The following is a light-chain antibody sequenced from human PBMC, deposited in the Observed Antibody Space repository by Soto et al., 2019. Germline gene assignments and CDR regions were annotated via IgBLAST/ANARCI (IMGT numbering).Light chain of an antibody. J-gene: IGLJ2*01. V-gene: IGLV1-51*01. CDR1: SSNIGNNY. Sequence: QSVLTQPPSVSAAPGQKVTISCSGSSSNIGNNYVSWYQHLPGSAPKLLIYENNKRPSGIPDRFSGSKSGTSATLGITELQTGDEADYYCGTWDSSLSAVVFGGGTKLIVL. CDR2: ENN. CDR3: GTWDSSLSAVV.